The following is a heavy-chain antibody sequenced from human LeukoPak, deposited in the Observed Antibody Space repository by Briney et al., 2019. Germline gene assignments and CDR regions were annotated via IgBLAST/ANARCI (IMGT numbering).Heavy chain of an antibody. Sequence: SETLSLTCTVSGGSISSSSYYWGWIRQPPGKGLEWIGSIYYSGSTYYNPSLKSRVTISVDTSKNQFSLKLSSVTAADTAVYYCARHEADFWSGYYNSWFDPWGQGTLVTVSS. CDR1: GGSISSSSYY. CDR3: ARHEADFWSGYYNSWFDP. CDR2: IYYSGST. V-gene: IGHV4-39*01. J-gene: IGHJ5*02. D-gene: IGHD3-3*01.